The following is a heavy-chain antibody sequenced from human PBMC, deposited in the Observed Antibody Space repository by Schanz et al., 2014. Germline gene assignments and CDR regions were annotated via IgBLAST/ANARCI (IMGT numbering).Heavy chain of an antibody. Sequence: QVQLVESGGGVVQFGRSLRLSCVASGFTFSSYGMHWVRQAPGKGVVWVAVIWYDENNKYYADSVKGRFTMSRDNSKNTLYLQMNSLRAEDTAVYYCARENYRRKINFDYWGRGTLVTVSS. CDR2: IWYDENNK. CDR3: ARENYRRKINFDY. D-gene: IGHD3-10*01. J-gene: IGHJ4*02. V-gene: IGHV3-33*01. CDR1: GFTFSSYG.